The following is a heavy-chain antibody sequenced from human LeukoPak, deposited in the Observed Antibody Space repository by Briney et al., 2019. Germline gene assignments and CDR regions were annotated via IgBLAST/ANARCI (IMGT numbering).Heavy chain of an antibody. J-gene: IGHJ6*03. V-gene: IGHV3-15*01. CDR1: GFTFNNYN. CDR3: TTASRRITIFGVVIPNYYYYMDV. Sequence: PGGSLRLSCAASGFTFNNYNMNWVRQAPGKGLEWVGHIKSKTDGGTTDYAAPVKGRFTISRDDSKNTLYLQMNSLKTEDTAVYYCTTASRRITIFGVVIPNYYYYMDVWGKGTTVTVSS. D-gene: IGHD3-3*01. CDR2: IKSKTDGGTT.